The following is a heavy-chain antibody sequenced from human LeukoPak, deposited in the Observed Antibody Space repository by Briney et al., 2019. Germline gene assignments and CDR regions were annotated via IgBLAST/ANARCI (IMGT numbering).Heavy chain of an antibody. V-gene: IGHV1-69*01. J-gene: IGHJ5*02. CDR2: IIPVFGTS. Sequence: ASVKVSCKAAGGTFSSYAISWVRQAPGQGLEWMGGIIPVFGTSNYAQKFQGRVTITADESTRTAYMELSSLRSEDTAVYYCARVTGGRYCSTTSCYMRGWFDPWGQGTLVTVSS. CDR1: GGTFSSYA. D-gene: IGHD2-2*02. CDR3: ARVTGGRYCSTTSCYMRGWFDP.